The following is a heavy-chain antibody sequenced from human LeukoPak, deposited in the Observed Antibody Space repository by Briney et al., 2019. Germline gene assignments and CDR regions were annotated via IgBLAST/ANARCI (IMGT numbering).Heavy chain of an antibody. CDR3: ARGGPHDY. J-gene: IGHJ4*02. CDR2: INTNTGNP. CDR1: GYTFTDYT. Sequence: ASVKVSCKASGYTFTDYTVNWVRQAPGQGLEWMGWINTNTGNPTYAQGFTGRFVFSLDTSVTTAYLQISGLKAEDSAIYYCARGGPHDYWGLGTLVTVSS. V-gene: IGHV7-4-1*02. D-gene: IGHD1-14*01.